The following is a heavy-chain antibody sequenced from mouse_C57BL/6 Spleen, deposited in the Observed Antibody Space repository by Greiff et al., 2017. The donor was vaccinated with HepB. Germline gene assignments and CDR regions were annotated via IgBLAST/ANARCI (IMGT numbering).Heavy chain of an antibody. CDR1: GYAFSSSW. CDR3: AGSDWYFDV. Sequence: VQVVESGPELVKPGASVKISCKASGYAFSSSWMNWVKQRPGKGLEWIGRIYPGDGDTNYNGKFKGKATLTADKSSSTAYMQLSSLTSEDSAVYCCAGSDWYFDVWGTGTTVTVSS. CDR2: IYPGDGDT. V-gene: IGHV1-82*01. D-gene: IGHD1-1*02. J-gene: IGHJ1*03.